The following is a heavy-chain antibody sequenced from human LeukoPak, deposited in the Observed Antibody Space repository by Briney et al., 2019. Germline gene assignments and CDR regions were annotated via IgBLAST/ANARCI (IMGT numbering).Heavy chain of an antibody. V-gene: IGHV3-7*03. D-gene: IGHD2-2*01. Sequence: GGSLRLSCAGSGFTFSSYWMSRVRQAPGKGLEWVANIRQDGNEKYYVDSVKGRFTISRDNAKKSLYLQMNSLRAEDTAVYYCATQPAAADVDYWGQGTLVTVSS. J-gene: IGHJ4*02. CDR1: GFTFSSYW. CDR3: ATQPAAADVDY. CDR2: IRQDGNEK.